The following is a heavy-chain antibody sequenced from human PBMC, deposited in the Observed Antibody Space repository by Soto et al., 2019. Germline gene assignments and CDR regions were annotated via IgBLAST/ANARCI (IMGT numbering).Heavy chain of an antibody. CDR3: ASKRADTAMVRPMDV. J-gene: IGHJ6*02. CDR2: IIPIFGTA. V-gene: IGHV1-69*13. D-gene: IGHD5-18*01. CDR1: GGTFSSYA. Sequence: SVKVSCKASGGTFSSYAISWVRQAPGQGLEWMGGIIPIFGTANYAQKFQGRVTITADESTSTAYMELSSLRSEDTAVYYCASKRADTAMVRPMDVWGQGTTVTVSS.